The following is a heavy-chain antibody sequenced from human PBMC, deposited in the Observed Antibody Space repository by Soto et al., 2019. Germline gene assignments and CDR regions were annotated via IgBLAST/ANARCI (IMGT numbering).Heavy chain of an antibody. Sequence: EVQLLESGGGLVQPGGSLRLSCAASGFTFSSYAMSWVRQAPGKGLEWVSGISGSGGSTYYADSVKGRFTISGDNPRNTLYLQMNSLRAEDTAVYYCAKGGSSWYGFDYWGQGTLVTVSS. CDR2: ISGSGGST. D-gene: IGHD6-13*01. CDR1: GFTFSSYA. J-gene: IGHJ4*02. CDR3: AKGGSSWYGFDY. V-gene: IGHV3-23*01.